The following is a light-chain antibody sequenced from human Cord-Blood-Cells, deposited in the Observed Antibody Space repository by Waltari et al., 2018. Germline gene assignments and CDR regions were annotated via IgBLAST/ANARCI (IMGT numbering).Light chain of an antibody. CDR2: QNS. CDR3: QEWDSSTVV. J-gene: IGLJ2*01. CDR1: QLVDKY. V-gene: IGLV3-1*01. Sequence: SYELTQPPSLSVSPGHTATITCSGDQLVDKYACWYQQKPDQSPVLVIYQNSKRPSGFPHLFACSTAGNTAPLTISVTPARDAADYYCQEWDSSTVVFGGGTKLTVL.